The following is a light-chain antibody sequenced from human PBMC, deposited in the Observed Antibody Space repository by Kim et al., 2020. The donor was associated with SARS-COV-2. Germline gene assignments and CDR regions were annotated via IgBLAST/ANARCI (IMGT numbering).Light chain of an antibody. Sequence: QSVLTQPTSVSGSPGQSITISCTGTSFDVGKYDLVSWYQQHPGKAPQLLIYEVKRRPSGVSSRFSGSKSGNTASLTISGLQPEDAADYHCCSYGGSSQRIFGGGTQLTVL. CDR1: SFDVGKYDL. CDR2: EVK. CDR3: CSYGGSSQRI. J-gene: IGLJ2*01. V-gene: IGLV2-23*02.